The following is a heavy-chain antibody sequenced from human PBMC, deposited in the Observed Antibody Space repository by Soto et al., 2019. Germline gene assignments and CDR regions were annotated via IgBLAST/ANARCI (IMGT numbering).Heavy chain of an antibody. V-gene: IGHV3-30*18. CDR1: GFTFSSYG. J-gene: IGHJ4*02. CDR3: AKGPSGYSYGRPPFDY. D-gene: IGHD5-18*01. CDR2: ISYDGSNK. Sequence: QVQLVESGGGVVQPGRSLRLSCAASGFTFSSYGMHWVRQAPGKGLGWGAVISYDGSNKYYADSVKGRFTISRDNSKNTLYLQMNSLRAEDTAVYYCAKGPSGYSYGRPPFDYWGQGTLVTVSS.